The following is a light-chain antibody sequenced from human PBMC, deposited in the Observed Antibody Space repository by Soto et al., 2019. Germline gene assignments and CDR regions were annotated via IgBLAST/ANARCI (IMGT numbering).Light chain of an antibody. CDR2: AAS. CDR1: QGIRND. CDR3: QHYNGYPQT. V-gene: IGKV1-17*01. J-gene: IGKJ5*01. Sequence: DIQMTQSPSSLPASVVYRVTITGRASQGIRNDLGWYQQKPGKAPKTLIYAASSLHSGVPSRFSGSGFGTDFTLTISSLQPEDFATYYCQHYNGYPQTFGQGTRLEIK.